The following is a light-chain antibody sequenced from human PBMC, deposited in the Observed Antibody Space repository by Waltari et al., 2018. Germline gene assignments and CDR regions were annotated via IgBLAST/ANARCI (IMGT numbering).Light chain of an antibody. CDR1: SGHSSYA. Sequence: QLMRTQSPSASASLGASVKLTCTLSSGHSSYAIAWHQQQPEKGPRYLMKVNSDGSHIKGDGIPDRFSGSSSGAERYLTISSLQSEDEADYYCQTGGFGIWVFGGGTKLTVL. V-gene: IGLV4-69*01. J-gene: IGLJ3*02. CDR3: QTGGFGIWV. CDR2: VNSDGSH.